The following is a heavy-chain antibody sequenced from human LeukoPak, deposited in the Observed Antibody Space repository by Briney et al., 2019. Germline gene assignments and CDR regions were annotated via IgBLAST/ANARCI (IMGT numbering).Heavy chain of an antibody. CDR2: ISSSSSYI. V-gene: IGHV3-21*01. J-gene: IGHJ4*02. CDR1: GFTFSNYN. CDR3: ANLLRWEPY. Sequence: PGGSLRLSCAASGFTFSNYNMNWVRQAPGKGLEWVSSISSSSSYIYYADSVKGRFTISRDNAKNSLFLQMNSLRVEDTAVYYCANLLRWEPYWGQGTLVTVSS. D-gene: IGHD4-23*01.